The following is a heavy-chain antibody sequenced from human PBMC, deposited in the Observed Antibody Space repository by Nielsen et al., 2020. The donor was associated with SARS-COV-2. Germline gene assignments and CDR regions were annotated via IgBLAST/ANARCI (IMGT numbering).Heavy chain of an antibody. CDR1: GGSISSGDYY. CDR2: IYYSGST. Sequence: LRLSCTVSGGSISSGDYYWNWVRQPPGKGLEWIGYIYYSGSTYYNPSLKSRVTISEDTSKNQFSLNLSSVTAADTAVYYCARTTVTTAFDYWGQGTLVTVSS. CDR3: ARTTVTTAFDY. J-gene: IGHJ4*02. D-gene: IGHD4-17*01. V-gene: IGHV4-30-4*01.